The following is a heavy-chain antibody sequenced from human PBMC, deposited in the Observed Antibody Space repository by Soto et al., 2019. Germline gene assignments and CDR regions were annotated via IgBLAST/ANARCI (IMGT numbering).Heavy chain of an antibody. CDR3: ARGKAAEAGYYYYYYMDV. CDR2: IKQDGSEK. V-gene: IGHV3-7*01. CDR1: GFTFSSYW. J-gene: IGHJ6*03. Sequence: PGGSLRLSCAASGFTFSSYWMSWVRQAPGKGLEWVANIKQDGSEKYYVDSVKGRFTISRDNAKNSLYLQMNSLRAEDTAVYYCARGKAAEAGYYYYYYMDVWGKGTTVTVA. D-gene: IGHD2-15*01.